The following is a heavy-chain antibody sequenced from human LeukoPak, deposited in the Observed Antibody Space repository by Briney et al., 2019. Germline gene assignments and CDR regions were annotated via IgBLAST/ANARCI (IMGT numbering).Heavy chain of an antibody. V-gene: IGHV3-53*05. Sequence: TGGSLRLSCAASGFTVSSNYMSWVRQAPGKGLEWVSVIYSGGSTYYADSVKGRFTISRDNSKNTLYLQMNSLRAEDTAVYYCAKDELVRGMWFDPWGQGTLVTVSS. D-gene: IGHD3-10*01. CDR1: GFTVSSNY. J-gene: IGHJ5*02. CDR3: AKDELVRGMWFDP. CDR2: IYSGGST.